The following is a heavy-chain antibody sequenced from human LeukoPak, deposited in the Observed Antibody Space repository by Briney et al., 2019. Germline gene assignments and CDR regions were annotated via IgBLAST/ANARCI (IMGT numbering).Heavy chain of an antibody. J-gene: IGHJ4*02. D-gene: IGHD6-19*01. Sequence: GGSLILSCAGSGFIFNNYAMHCVRQPPGKGLEWVSGISWNSGSIDYADSVKGRFTISRDNAKNSLYLQMNSLRVEDTAFYYCAKDNRRHYTSGPNPDSLHWGQGALVTVSS. V-gene: IGHV3-9*01. CDR3: AKDNRRHYTSGPNPDSLH. CDR2: ISWNSGSI. CDR1: GFIFNNYA.